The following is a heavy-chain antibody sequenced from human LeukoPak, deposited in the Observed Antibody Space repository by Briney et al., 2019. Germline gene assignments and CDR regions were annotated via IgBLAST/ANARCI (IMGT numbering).Heavy chain of an antibody. Sequence: SLKVSCEASGGTSRSYAISWVRQAPGQWLEWMGGIIPIFGTANYAQKFQGRVTITADESTSTAYMELSSLRSEDTAVYYCARDSQAMGDYTFDYWGQGTLVTVSS. CDR2: IIPIFGTA. CDR1: GGTSRSYA. D-gene: IGHD4-17*01. CDR3: ARDSQAMGDYTFDY. V-gene: IGHV1-69*13. J-gene: IGHJ4*02.